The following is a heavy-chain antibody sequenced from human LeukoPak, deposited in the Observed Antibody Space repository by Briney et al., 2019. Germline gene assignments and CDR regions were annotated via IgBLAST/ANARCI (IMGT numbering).Heavy chain of an antibody. CDR3: ARGSTEVLY. V-gene: IGHV1-8*01. Sequence: ASVKDSCKASGYTFTTYDINWVRQAPGQGLEWMGWMNPNTGSTGYAQKFRCRVTMTANTSISTVYMELSSMRSEDTAIYYCARGSTEVLYWGQGTLITVSS. D-gene: IGHD1-14*01. CDR2: MNPNTGST. CDR1: GYTFTTYD. J-gene: IGHJ4*02.